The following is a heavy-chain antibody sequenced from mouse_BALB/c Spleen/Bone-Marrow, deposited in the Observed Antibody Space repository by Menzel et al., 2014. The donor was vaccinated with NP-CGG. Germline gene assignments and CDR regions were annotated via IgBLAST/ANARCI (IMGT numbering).Heavy chain of an antibody. CDR2: IRNKANGYTT. CDR1: GFTFTDYY. D-gene: IGHD1-1*01. J-gene: IGHJ2*01. Sequence: EVQRVESGGGLVQPGGSLILSCAPSGFTFTDYYMNWVRQPPGKALEWLAFIRNKANGYTTEYSASVKGRFTISRDNSQSIFYLQMNTLGAEDIATYFGARERGGLLFDSWGQGTTLTVSS. CDR3: ARERGGLLFDS. V-gene: IGHV7-3*02.